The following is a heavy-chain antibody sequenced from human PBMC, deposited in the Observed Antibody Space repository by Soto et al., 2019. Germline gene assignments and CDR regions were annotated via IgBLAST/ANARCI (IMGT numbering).Heavy chain of an antibody. CDR3: ARFRRGPAALFDKN. D-gene: IGHD2-2*01. CDR1: GGPFSGFY. J-gene: IGHJ4*02. Sequence: SETLSLTCAVYGGPFSGFYWSWIRQPPGKELEWIGEINQSGTTNYNPSLKSRVTMSVDTSKNQFSLNLRSVTAADTAIYYCARFRRGPAALFDKNWGPGTLVTVSS. CDR2: INQSGTT. V-gene: IGHV4-34*01.